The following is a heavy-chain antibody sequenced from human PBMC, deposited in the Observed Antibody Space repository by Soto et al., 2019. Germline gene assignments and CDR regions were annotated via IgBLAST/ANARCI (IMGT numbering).Heavy chain of an antibody. D-gene: IGHD2-2*01. CDR1: GFTFDDYA. CDR3: AKDLYGSSTSCYENYYGMDV. V-gene: IGHV3-43D*03. CDR2: ISWDGGST. Sequence: GGSLRLSCAASGFTFDDYAMHWVRQAPGKGLEWVSLISWDGGSTYYADSVKGRFTISRDNSKNSLYLQMNSLRAEDTALYYGAKDLYGSSTSCYENYYGMDVWGQGTTVTVSS. J-gene: IGHJ6*02.